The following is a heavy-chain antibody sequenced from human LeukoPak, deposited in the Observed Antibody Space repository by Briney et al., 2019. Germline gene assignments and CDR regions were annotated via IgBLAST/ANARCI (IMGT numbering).Heavy chain of an antibody. V-gene: IGHV2-5*02. CDR2: IYWDDDK. D-gene: IGHD2-2*01. J-gene: IGHJ5*02. Sequence: KEPGPTLVKPTQTLTLTCTFSGFSLSTSGVGVGWIRQPPGKALEWLALIYWDDDKRYSPSLKSRLTITKDTSKNQVVLTVTNMDPVDTATYFCAHLARFCSSTSCPNWFDPWGQGTLVTVSS. CDR1: GFSLSTSGVG. CDR3: AHLARFCSSTSCPNWFDP.